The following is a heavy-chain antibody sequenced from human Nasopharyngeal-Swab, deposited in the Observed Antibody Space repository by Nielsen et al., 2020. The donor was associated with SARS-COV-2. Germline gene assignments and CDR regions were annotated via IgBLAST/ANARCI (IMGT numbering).Heavy chain of an antibody. CDR2: IYYSGST. J-gene: IGHJ3*02. V-gene: IGHV4-59*13. CDR3: ARESPAAGTAFDI. D-gene: IGHD6-13*01. CDR1: GGSISSYY. Sequence: SETLSLTCTVSGGSISSYYWSWIRQPPGKGLEWIGYIYYSGSTNYNPSFKSRVTISVDTSKNQFSLKLSSVTAADTAVYYCARESPAAGTAFDIWGQGTMVTVSS.